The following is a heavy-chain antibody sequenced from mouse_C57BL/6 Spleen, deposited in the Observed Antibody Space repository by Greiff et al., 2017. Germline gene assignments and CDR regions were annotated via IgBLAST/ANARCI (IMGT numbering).Heavy chain of an antibody. V-gene: IGHV5-4*03. Sequence: EVKLVESGGGLVKPGGSLKLSCAASGFTFSSYAMSWVRQTPEKRLEWVATISDGGSYTYYPDNVKGRFTISGDNAKNNLYMQMSHLKSEDTAMYYCARSYYYGSSYYFDYWGQGTTLTVSS. J-gene: IGHJ2*01. CDR3: ARSYYYGSSYYFDY. CDR1: GFTFSSYA. D-gene: IGHD1-1*01. CDR2: ISDGGSYT.